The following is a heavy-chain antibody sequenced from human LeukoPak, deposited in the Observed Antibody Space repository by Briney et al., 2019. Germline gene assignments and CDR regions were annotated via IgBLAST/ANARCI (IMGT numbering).Heavy chain of an antibody. J-gene: IGHJ4*02. D-gene: IGHD6-6*01. CDR3: ARSGSIAARLFDY. CDR2: ISSNGGST. CDR1: GFTFSSYA. Sequence: GGSLRLSCAASGFTFSSYAMHWVRQAPGKGLEYVSAISSNGGSTYYANSVKGRFTISRDNSKNTLYLQMGSLRAEDMAVYYCARSGSIAARLFDYWGQGTLVTVSS. V-gene: IGHV3-64*01.